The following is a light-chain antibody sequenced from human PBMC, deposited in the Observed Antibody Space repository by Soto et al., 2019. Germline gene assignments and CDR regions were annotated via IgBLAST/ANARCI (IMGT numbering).Light chain of an antibody. J-gene: IGLJ2*01. Sequence: QSALTQPASVSGSPGQSITISCTGTSSDVGGYNYVSWYQQHPGKAPKLMIYDVSNRPSGVSNRFSGSKSGNTASLTISGLQAEDEADYYCRSYTSSRTLVVFGGGTQLTVL. CDR1: SSDVGGYNY. CDR2: DVS. V-gene: IGLV2-14*01. CDR3: RSYTSSRTLVV.